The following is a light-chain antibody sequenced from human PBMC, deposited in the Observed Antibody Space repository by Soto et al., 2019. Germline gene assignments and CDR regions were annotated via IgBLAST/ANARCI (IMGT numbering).Light chain of an antibody. Sequence: EIVLTQSPGTLSLSPGERATLSCRASQSVSSSYLAWYQQKPGQAPRLLIYGASSRATGIPDRFSGSGSGTDFTLTISRLEPEDFVVYYCQQYGSSSWTFGQGTKV. V-gene: IGKV3-20*01. CDR2: GAS. CDR1: QSVSSSY. CDR3: QQYGSSSWT. J-gene: IGKJ1*01.